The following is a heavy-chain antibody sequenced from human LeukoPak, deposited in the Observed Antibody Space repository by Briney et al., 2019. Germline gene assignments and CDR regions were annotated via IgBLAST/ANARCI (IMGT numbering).Heavy chain of an antibody. CDR2: IIPIFGTA. V-gene: IGHV1-69*13. CDR3: ARDPIEPSIAARLHYYYGMDV. Sequence: ASVKVSCKASGGTFSSYAISWVRQAPGQGLEWMGGIIPIFGTANYAQKFQGRVTITADESTSTAYMELSCLRSEDTAVYYCARDPIEPSIAARLHYYYGMDVWGQGTTVTVSS. CDR1: GGTFSSYA. D-gene: IGHD6-6*01. J-gene: IGHJ6*02.